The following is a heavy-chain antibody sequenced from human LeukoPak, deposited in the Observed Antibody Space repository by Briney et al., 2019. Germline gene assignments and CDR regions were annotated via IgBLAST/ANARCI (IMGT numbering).Heavy chain of an antibody. Sequence: GGSLRLSCAASGLTVSSNYMSWVRQAPGKGLYWVSVINSGSSTYYADSVKGRFTISRDNSKNTLYLQINSPRAEDTAVYYCARGGDSSGSVRTAFDIWGQGTMVTVSS. CDR2: INSGSST. D-gene: IGHD3-22*01. CDR1: GLTVSSNY. V-gene: IGHV3-53*01. CDR3: ARGGDSSGSVRTAFDI. J-gene: IGHJ3*02.